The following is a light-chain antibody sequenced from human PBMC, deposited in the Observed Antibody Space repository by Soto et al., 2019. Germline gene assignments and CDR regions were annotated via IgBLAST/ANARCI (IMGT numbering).Light chain of an antibody. V-gene: IGKV1-5*03. CDR3: QQYKTYCT. CDR1: QSIDSW. Sequence: DIQMTQSPSTLSASVGDRFTITCRASQSIDSWLAWYQQKPGKAPNLLIYKASNLENGVPLRFSGSGSGTEFTLTISSLQPDDFATYYCQQYKTYCTFGGGTKVEIK. J-gene: IGKJ4*01. CDR2: KAS.